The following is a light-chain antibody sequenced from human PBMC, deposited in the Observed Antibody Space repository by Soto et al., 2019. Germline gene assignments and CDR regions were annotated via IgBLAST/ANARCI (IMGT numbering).Light chain of an antibody. CDR1: SSDVESYNL. Sequence: QSVLTQPASVSGSPGQSITISCTGTSSDVESYNLVSWYQQHPGKAPKVMIYDVSKRPSGVPDRFSGSKSGNTASLTLSRLQAEDEADYYCCSYAGSYTFYVFGTGTKLTVL. J-gene: IGLJ1*01. V-gene: IGLV2-11*01. CDR3: CSYAGSYTFYV. CDR2: DVS.